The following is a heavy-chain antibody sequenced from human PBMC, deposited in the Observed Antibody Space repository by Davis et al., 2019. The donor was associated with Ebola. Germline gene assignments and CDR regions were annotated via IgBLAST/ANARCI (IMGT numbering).Heavy chain of an antibody. CDR3: AKGIEGCGPECYILGY. Sequence: PGGSLRLSCAASGFTFGSFGMHWVRQAPGKGLEWVALISSDGEKRRFGNSVKGRFSISRDNSKNTLYLQMDSLRTEDTAVYYCAKGIEGCGPECYILGYWGQGTVVTVSS. CDR2: ISSDGEKR. CDR1: GFTFGSFG. V-gene: IGHV3-30*18. D-gene: IGHD2-21*01. J-gene: IGHJ4*02.